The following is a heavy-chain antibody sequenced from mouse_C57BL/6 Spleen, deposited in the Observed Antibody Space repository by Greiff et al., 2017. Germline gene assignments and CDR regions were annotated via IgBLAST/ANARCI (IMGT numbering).Heavy chain of an antibody. CDR2: ISSGGDYI. V-gene: IGHV5-9-1*02. J-gene: IGHJ2*01. D-gene: IGHD2-4*01. Sequence: EVKLLESGEGLVKPGGSLKLSCAASGFTFSSYAMPWVRQTPEKRLEWVAYISSGGDYIYYADTVKGRFTISRDKARNTLYLQMSSLTSEDTALYYCTREGDYDGGFDCWGQGPTLTVSS. CDR3: TREGDYDGGFDC. CDR1: GFTFSSYA.